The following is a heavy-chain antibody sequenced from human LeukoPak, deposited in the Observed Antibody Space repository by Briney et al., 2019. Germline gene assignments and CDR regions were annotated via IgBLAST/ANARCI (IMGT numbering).Heavy chain of an antibody. CDR1: RFSFSTYS. CDR2: ISGHGDRT. CDR3: VKGSGTGWYGN. D-gene: IGHD6-19*01. Sequence: GGSLRLSCSASRFSFSTYSMHSARQAPGKGLEYVAAISGHGDRTYYSDSVTGRFAISRDNSKNTLDLQMRSLRAEDTAVYYCVKGSGTGWYGNWGQGTLVTVSS. V-gene: IGHV3-64D*06. J-gene: IGHJ4*02.